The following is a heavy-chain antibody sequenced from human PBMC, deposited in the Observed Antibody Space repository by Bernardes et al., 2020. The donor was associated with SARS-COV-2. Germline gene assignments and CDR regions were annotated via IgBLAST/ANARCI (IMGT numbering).Heavy chain of an antibody. J-gene: IGHJ3*02. Sequence: VSVTVSRQASVYTLTRYSIHWVRQAPAQGLEWMGWIDPSSGGTKYAQKFQGRVTMTRDTSSSTAYMELNRLRSDDPAVYYCSRGYSFDAYDIWGQGTMVTVSS. V-gene: IGHV1-2*02. CDR2: IDPSSGGT. CDR1: VYTLTRYS. D-gene: IGHD6-13*01. CDR3: SRGYSFDAYDI.